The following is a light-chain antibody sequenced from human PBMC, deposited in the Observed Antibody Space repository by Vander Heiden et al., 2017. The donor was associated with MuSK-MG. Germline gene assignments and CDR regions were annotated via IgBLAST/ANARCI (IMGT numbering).Light chain of an antibody. CDR3: CSYAGSYTP. CDR2: DVN. CDR1: SSDVGGYNY. J-gene: IGLJ2*01. Sequence: QPALTQPRSVSGSPGQPVTISCTGTSSDVGGYNYVSWYQQHPGKAPKLMIYDVNKRPSGVPDRFSGSKSGNTASLTISGLQAEDEADYYCCSYAGSYTPFGGGTKLTV. V-gene: IGLV2-11*01.